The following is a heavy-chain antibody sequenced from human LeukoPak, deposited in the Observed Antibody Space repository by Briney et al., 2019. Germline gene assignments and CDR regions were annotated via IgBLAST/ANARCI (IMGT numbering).Heavy chain of an antibody. V-gene: IGHV3-7*01. J-gene: IGHJ4*02. CDR3: TRDSSDVVVTAPIY. CDR1: GFTFSTYW. D-gene: IGHD2-21*02. CDR2: IKQDGSQK. Sequence: GGSLRLSCAASGFTFSTYWMSWVRQAPGKGVEWVANIKQDGSQKNYVDSVKGRFSISRDNARNSLYLQLNSLRAEDTAVYYCTRDSSDVVVTAPIYWGQGTLVTVSS.